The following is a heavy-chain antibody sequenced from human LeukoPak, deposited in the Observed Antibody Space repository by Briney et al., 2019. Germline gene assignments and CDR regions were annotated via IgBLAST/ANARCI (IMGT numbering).Heavy chain of an antibody. CDR1: GXXIXXYX. D-gene: IGHD5-24*01. J-gene: IGHJ4*02. CDR2: ICTSGST. CDR3: ATYGSIKGIDY. Sequence: SXXXTXXGXXIXXYXXXWXXQPPGKGLEWIGYICTSGSTNYNPSLKSRVTISVDTSKNQFSLKLSSVTAADTAEYYCATYGSIKGIDYWGQGTLVTVSS. V-gene: IGHV4-4*09.